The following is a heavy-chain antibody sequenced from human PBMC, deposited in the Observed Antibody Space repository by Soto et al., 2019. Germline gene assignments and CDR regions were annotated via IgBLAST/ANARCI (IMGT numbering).Heavy chain of an antibody. V-gene: IGHV3-48*03. CDR1: GFTFNIYE. D-gene: IGHD3-10*02. CDR3: ARDALFAQTYYFDC. Sequence: EVQLVESGGGLVQPGGSLRLSCTASGFTFNIYEMNWVRQAPGKGLEWVSYISSNGSSVYYADSLKGRFTISRDNAKNSLYLQMSSLAAEDTAIYYCARDALFAQTYYFDCWGQGTLVTVSS. J-gene: IGHJ4*02. CDR2: ISSNGSSV.